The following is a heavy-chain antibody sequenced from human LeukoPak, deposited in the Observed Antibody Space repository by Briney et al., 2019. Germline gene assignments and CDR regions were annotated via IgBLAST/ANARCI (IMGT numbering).Heavy chain of an antibody. CDR2: ISYSGST. V-gene: IGHV4-59*01. J-gene: IGHJ3*02. CDR1: GGSISSYS. CDR3: ARGAYGSGSFHPFDI. Sequence: PSETLSLTCTVSGGSISSYSWSWIRQPPGKGLEWIGYISYSGSTNHNPSLKSRVTISGDTSKNQFSLKLSSVTAADTAVYYCARGAYGSGSFHPFDIWGQGTMVTVSS. D-gene: IGHD3-10*01.